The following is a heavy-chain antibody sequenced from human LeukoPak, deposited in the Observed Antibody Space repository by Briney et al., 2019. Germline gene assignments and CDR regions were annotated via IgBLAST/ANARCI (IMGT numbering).Heavy chain of an antibody. V-gene: IGHV3-48*03. CDR3: ARETYKIFRLVLIPHGY. CDR1: GFTFSSYE. J-gene: IGHJ4*02. Sequence: GGSLRLSCAASGFTFSSYEMNWVRQAPGKGLEWVSYISSSGSTIYYADSVKGRFTISRDNAKNSLYLQMNSPRAEDTAVYYCARETYKIFRLVLIPHGYWGQGTWVTVPS. D-gene: IGHD3-9*01. CDR2: ISSSGSTI.